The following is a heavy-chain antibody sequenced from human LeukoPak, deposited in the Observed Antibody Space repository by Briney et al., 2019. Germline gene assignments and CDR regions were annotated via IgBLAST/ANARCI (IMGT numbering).Heavy chain of an antibody. J-gene: IGHJ4*02. CDR1: GYTFTNYG. CDR2: ISGYNGKT. Sequence: GASVKVSCKASGYTFTNYGFSWVRQAPGQGLEWMGWISGYNGKTDYSQKLQGRVTMTTDTSTSTAYMELRSLTSDDTAVYYCARDVGVSQSDSWGQGTLVTVSS. D-gene: IGHD3-10*01. CDR3: ARDVGVSQSDS. V-gene: IGHV1-18*01.